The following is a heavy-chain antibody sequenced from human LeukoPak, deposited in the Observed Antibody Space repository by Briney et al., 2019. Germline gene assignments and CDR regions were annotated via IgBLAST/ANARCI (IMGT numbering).Heavy chain of an antibody. V-gene: IGHV4-31*03. CDR3: AGRGSSSGTFDV. Sequence: SETLSLTCTVSGGSISSGGYYWSWIRQHPGKGLEWIGYIYYSGSTYYNPSLKSRVTISVDTSKNQFSLNLASLTAADTALYYCAGRGSSSGTFDVWGPGTFVTVSS. D-gene: IGHD2-2*01. CDR2: IYYSGST. CDR1: GGSISSGGYY. J-gene: IGHJ3*01.